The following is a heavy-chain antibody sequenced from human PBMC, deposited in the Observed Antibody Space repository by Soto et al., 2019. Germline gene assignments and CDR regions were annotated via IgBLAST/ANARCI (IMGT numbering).Heavy chain of an antibody. J-gene: IGHJ4*02. CDR3: AREASVLIPAAQPSRFDS. D-gene: IGHD2-2*01. CDR1: GYSFMKYG. V-gene: IGHV1-18*01. Sequence: ASVKVSCKGFGYSFMKYGINWVRQAPGQGLEWVGWISPYSGYTHSAQKFHGRLTLTTDTAASTAYMELRLLRSADPALYYCAREASVLIPAAQPSRFDSWGQATLVSVSS. CDR2: ISPYSGYT.